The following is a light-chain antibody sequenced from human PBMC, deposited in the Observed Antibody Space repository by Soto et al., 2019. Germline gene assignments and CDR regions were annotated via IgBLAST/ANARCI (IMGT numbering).Light chain of an antibody. Sequence: EIVLTQSPGTLSLSPGERATLSCRVSQSVSSRYLAWYQQKPGQAPRLLISGASTRATGFPDRFSGSGSGTDFTLTISRLEPEDFAVYYCQQYGNSRWTFGQGTKVEIK. V-gene: IGKV3-20*01. CDR1: QSVSSRY. CDR3: QQYGNSRWT. CDR2: GAS. J-gene: IGKJ1*01.